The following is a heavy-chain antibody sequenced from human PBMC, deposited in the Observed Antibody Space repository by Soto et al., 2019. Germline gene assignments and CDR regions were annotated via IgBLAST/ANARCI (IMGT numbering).Heavy chain of an antibody. CDR3: ATPNPPSLWSGYYPFPYYYYGMDV. CDR2: FDPEDGET. D-gene: IGHD3-3*01. V-gene: IGHV1-24*01. CDR1: GYTLTELS. Sequence: GASVKVSCKVSGYTLTELSMHWVRQAPGKGLEWMGGFDPEDGETIYAQKFQGRVTMTEDTSTDTAYMELSSLRSEDTAVYYCATPNPPSLWSGYYPFPYYYYGMDVWGQGTTVTVSS. J-gene: IGHJ6*02.